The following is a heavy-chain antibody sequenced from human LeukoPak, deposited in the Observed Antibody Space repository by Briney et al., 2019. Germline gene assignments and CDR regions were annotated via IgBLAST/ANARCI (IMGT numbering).Heavy chain of an antibody. Sequence: VXVSCKASGYTFTSYGISWVRQAPGQGLEWMGWISAYNGNTNYAQKLQGRVTMTTDTSTSTAYMELRSLRSDDTAVYYCARLYDFWSGYFLYYFDYWGQGTLVTVSS. CDR1: GYTFTSYG. V-gene: IGHV1-18*01. J-gene: IGHJ4*02. D-gene: IGHD3-3*01. CDR2: ISAYNGNT. CDR3: ARLYDFWSGYFLYYFDY.